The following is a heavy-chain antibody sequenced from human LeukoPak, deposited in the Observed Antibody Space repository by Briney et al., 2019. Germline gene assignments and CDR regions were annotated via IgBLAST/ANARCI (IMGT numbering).Heavy chain of an antibody. Sequence: PGGSLRLSCAASGFTFSSYWMSWVRQAPGKGLEWVANIKQDESEKYYVDSVKGRFTISRDNAKNSLYLQMNSLRAEDTAVYYCARARFMITFGGVIVFPDAFDIWGQGTMVTVSS. D-gene: IGHD3-16*02. CDR1: GFTFSSYW. CDR2: IKQDESEK. CDR3: ARARFMITFGGVIVFPDAFDI. J-gene: IGHJ3*02. V-gene: IGHV3-7*01.